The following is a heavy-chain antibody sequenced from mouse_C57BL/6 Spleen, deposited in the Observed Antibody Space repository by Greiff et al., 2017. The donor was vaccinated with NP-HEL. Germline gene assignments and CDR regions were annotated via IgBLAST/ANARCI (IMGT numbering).Heavy chain of an antibody. CDR1: GYTFTSYW. D-gene: IGHD2-2*01. CDR2: IYPSDSET. CDR3: ARRYGYDVEGNYAMDY. V-gene: IGHV1-61*01. J-gene: IGHJ4*01. Sequence: QVQLQQPGAELVRPGSSVKLSCKASGYTFTSYWMDWVKQRPGQGLEWIGNIYPSDSETHYNQKFKDKATLTVDKSSSTAYMQLSSLTSEDSAVYYCARRYGYDVEGNYAMDYWGQGTSVTVSS.